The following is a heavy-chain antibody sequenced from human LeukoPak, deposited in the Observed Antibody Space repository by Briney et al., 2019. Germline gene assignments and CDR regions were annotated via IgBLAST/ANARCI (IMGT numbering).Heavy chain of an antibody. CDR1: GASISGHY. CDR2: ISYIGST. J-gene: IGHJ3*02. CDR3: ARDQISINALDM. D-gene: IGHD1-14*01. Sequence: PSETLSLTCNVSGASISGHYLTWIRQPPGKGLEWIGYISYIGSTNYNPSLKSRVTISVDTSKNQFSLKLRSVTAADTAVYYCARDQISINALDMWGLGTMVTVSS. V-gene: IGHV4-59*11.